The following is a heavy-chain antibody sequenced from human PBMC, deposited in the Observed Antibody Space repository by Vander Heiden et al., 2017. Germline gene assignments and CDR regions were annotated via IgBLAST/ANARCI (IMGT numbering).Heavy chain of an antibody. D-gene: IGHD6-19*01. CDR2: IYYSGST. J-gene: IGHJ4*02. V-gene: IGHV4-39*01. CDR3: ARQGISSGWYGTEEDYFDY. CDR1: GGSISSSSYY. Sequence: PQPQESGPGLEKPSATLSFTCTVSGGSISSSSYYWGWIRQPPGKGLEWIGSIYYSGSTYYNPSLKSRVTISVDTSKNQFSLKLSSVTAADTAVYYCARQGISSGWYGTEEDYFDYWGQGTLVTVSS.